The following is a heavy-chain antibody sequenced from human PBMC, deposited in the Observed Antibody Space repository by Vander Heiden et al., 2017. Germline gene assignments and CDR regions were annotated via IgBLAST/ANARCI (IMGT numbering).Heavy chain of an antibody. Sequence: QVQLQESGPGLVKPSETLSLTCTVSGGSISSYYWSWIRQPPGKGLEWIGYIYYSGSTNYNPSLKSRVTISVDTSKNQFSLKLSSVTAADTAVYYCARGAYYYDSSGPFDYWGQGTLVTVSS. V-gene: IGHV4-59*01. CDR1: GGSISSYY. CDR3: ARGAYYYDSSGPFDY. CDR2: IYYSGST. D-gene: IGHD3-22*01. J-gene: IGHJ4*02.